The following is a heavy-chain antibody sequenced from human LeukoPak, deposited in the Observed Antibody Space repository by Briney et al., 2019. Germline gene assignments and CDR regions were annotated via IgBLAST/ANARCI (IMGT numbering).Heavy chain of an antibody. V-gene: IGHV1-2*06. CDR2: INPNSGGT. J-gene: IGHJ6*02. CDR3: ARGGRDILTGYYTDFYYGMDV. D-gene: IGHD3-9*01. Sequence: ASVKVSRKASGYTFTGYYMHWVRQAPGQGLEWMGRINPNSGGTNYAQKFQGRVTMTRDTSISTAYMELSRLRSDDTAVYYCARGGRDILTGYYTDFYYGMDVWGQGTTVTVSS. CDR1: GYTFTGYY.